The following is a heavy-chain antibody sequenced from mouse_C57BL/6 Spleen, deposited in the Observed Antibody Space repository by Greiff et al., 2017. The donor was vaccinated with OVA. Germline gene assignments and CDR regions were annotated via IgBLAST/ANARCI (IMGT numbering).Heavy chain of an antibody. J-gene: IGHJ4*01. CDR2: INPNYGTT. CDR3: ASSTVVATDYAMDY. D-gene: IGHD1-1*01. CDR1: GYSFTDYN. V-gene: IGHV1-39*01. Sequence: VQLQQSGPELVKPGASVKISCKASGYSFTDYNMNWVKQSNGKSLEWIGVINPNYGTTSYNQKFKGKATLTVDQSSSTAHMQLNSLTSEDSAVYYCASSTVVATDYAMDYWGQGTSVTVSS.